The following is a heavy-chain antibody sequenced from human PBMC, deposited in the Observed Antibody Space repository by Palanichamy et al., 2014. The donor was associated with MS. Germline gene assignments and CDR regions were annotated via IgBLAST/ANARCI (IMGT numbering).Heavy chain of an antibody. D-gene: IGHD3-22*01. CDR3: AGRSSGYHWALDP. CDR2: ISDSGDNT. Sequence: EVQLLESGGGLVQPGGSLRLSCAASGFTFSSYAMTWVRQAPGKGLEWVSGISDSGDNTYYADSVKGRFTIPRDNSKNTLYLQMNSLRAEDTAVYYCAGRSSGYHWALDPWGQGTLVIVSS. J-gene: IGHJ5*02. CDR1: GFTFSSYA. V-gene: IGHV3-23*01.